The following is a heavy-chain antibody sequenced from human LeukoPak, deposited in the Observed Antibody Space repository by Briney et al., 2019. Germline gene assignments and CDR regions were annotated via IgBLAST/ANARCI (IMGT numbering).Heavy chain of an antibody. CDR1: GFTFSSYW. CDR3: ARVRGFGELHPTYYYYYMDV. CDR2: ISSSSSYI. Sequence: GGSLRLSCAASGFTFSSYWMNWVRQAPGKGLEWVSSISSSSSYIYYADSVKGRFTISRDNAKNTLYLQMNSLRAEDTAVYYCARVRGFGELHPTYYYYYMDVWGKGTTVTVSS. V-gene: IGHV3-21*01. J-gene: IGHJ6*03. D-gene: IGHD3-10*01.